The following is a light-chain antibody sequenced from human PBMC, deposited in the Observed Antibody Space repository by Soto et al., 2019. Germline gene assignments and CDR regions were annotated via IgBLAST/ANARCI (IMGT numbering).Light chain of an antibody. Sequence: EIVMTQSPATLSVSPGERATLSCRASQSVNSNLAWYQQKPVQAPRLLIYDASTRATGIPARFSGSGSETEFTLTISSLQSEDFAVYYCQQYNDWPLTFGGGTKVDIK. CDR3: QQYNDWPLT. CDR1: QSVNSN. J-gene: IGKJ4*01. CDR2: DAS. V-gene: IGKV3-15*01.